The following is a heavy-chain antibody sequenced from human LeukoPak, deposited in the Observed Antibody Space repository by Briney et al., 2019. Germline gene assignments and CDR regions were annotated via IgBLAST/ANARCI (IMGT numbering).Heavy chain of an antibody. CDR3: ARDARDGYNSNLDY. Sequence: PSETLSLTCTVSGGSISRGSYYCSWIRQPAGKGLEWHGRIYTSGSTKYNPSLKSRFTISVDTPKNQSSLKLSSGTAADTAVYYCARDARDGYNSNLDYWGQGTLVTVSS. CDR2: IYTSGST. V-gene: IGHV4-61*02. CDR1: GGSISRGSYY. J-gene: IGHJ4*02. D-gene: IGHD5-24*01.